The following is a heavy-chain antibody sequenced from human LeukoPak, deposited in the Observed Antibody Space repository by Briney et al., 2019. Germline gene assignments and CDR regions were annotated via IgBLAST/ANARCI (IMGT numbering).Heavy chain of an antibody. CDR3: AKVRTYYDYVWGSYRPTEYFQH. Sequence: QTGGSLRLSCAASGFTFSSYWMSWVRQAPGKGLEWVANIKQDGSEKYYVDSVKGRFTISRDNSKNTLYLQMNSLRAEDTAVYYCAKVRTYYDYVWGSYRPTEYFQHWGQGTLVTVSS. CDR2: IKQDGSEK. J-gene: IGHJ1*01. CDR1: GFTFSSYW. V-gene: IGHV3-7*03. D-gene: IGHD3-16*02.